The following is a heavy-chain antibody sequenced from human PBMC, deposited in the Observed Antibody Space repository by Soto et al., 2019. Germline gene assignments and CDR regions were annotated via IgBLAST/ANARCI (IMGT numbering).Heavy chain of an antibody. Sequence: SETLSLTCTVSGDSITRRDYYWTWIRQYPGKGLEWIGYIHHSGAAHYNPSLKSRLTISVDTSRNQFSLKLTSVTAADTAVYYCARAIGGNNWNPNWFDSWGQG. V-gene: IGHV4-31*03. J-gene: IGHJ5*02. CDR1: GDSITRRDYY. CDR3: ARAIGGNNWNPNWFDS. CDR2: IHHSGAA. D-gene: IGHD1-20*01.